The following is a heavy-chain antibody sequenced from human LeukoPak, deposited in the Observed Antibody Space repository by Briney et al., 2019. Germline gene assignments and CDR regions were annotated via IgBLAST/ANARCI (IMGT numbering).Heavy chain of an antibody. V-gene: IGHV3-9*01. D-gene: IGHD6-19*01. J-gene: IGHJ5*02. CDR2: ISWNSGSL. CDR1: GFNFGDYA. Sequence: GGSLRLSCAPSGFNFGDYAIHWVRQVPGKGLEWVSGISWNSGSLGYADSVKGRFTISRDNAKNSLYLQMNSLRAEDTALYYCAKDAYSSGWYPPWFDPWGQGTLVTVSS. CDR3: AKDAYSSGWYPPWFDP.